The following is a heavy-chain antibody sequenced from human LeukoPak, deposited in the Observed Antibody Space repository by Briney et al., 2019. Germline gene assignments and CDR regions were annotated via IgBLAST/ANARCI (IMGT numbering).Heavy chain of an antibody. D-gene: IGHD2-2*01. J-gene: IGHJ6*02. Sequence: GGSLRLSCAASGFTFSSYWMHWVRQAPGKGLLWVSLINSDGNNRGYADSVKGRFTVSRDNAKNTLYLQMNSLRAEDTAVYYCARRPAAKYYYYGMDVWGQGTTVTVSS. CDR1: GFTFSSYW. CDR2: INSDGNNR. CDR3: ARRPAAKYYYYGMDV. V-gene: IGHV3-74*01.